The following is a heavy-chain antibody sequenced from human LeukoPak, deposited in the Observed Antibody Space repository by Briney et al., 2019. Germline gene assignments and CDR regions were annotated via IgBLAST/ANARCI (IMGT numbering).Heavy chain of an antibody. D-gene: IGHD3-16*02. CDR1: GGSISSSSYY. V-gene: IGHV4-39*01. Sequence: PSETLSLTCTVSGGSISSSSYYWGWLRQPPGTGREGIGSIYYSGSTYYNPSLKSRVTISVDTSKNQFSLKLSSVTAADTAVYYCAVRYTSGGYYFDYWGQGTLVTVSS. J-gene: IGHJ4*02. CDR3: AVRYTSGGYYFDY. CDR2: IYYSGST.